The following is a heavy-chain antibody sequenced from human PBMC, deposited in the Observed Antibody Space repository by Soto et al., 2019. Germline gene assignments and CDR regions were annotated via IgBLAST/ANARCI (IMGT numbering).Heavy chain of an antibody. D-gene: IGHD5-12*01. V-gene: IGHV1-2*02. Sequence: QLVQSGAEVTKPGASVKVSCKTSGYNFSAHYIHWVRQPPGQGLEWMGWISPRRGDHHSADKFPDTLTLTTDTATTTAFMHLSGLRVNDSAVYYCAKGGGYGHGHWGQGTPIIVSS. CDR1: GYNFSAHY. J-gene: IGHJ4*02. CDR2: ISPRRGDH. CDR3: AKGGGYGHGH.